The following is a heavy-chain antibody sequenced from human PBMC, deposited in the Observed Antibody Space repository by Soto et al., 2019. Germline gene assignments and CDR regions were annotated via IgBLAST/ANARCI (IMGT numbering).Heavy chain of an antibody. CDR2: IVVGSGNT. CDR3: AADKGGMDV. CDR1: VSPVTTSA. Sequence: LKVSCQASVSPVTTSAVRWVRQARGQRLEWIGWIVVGSGNTNYAQKFQERVTITRDMSTSTAYMELSSLRSEDTAVYYCAADKGGMDVWGQGTTVTFSS. V-gene: IGHV1-58*01. J-gene: IGHJ6*02.